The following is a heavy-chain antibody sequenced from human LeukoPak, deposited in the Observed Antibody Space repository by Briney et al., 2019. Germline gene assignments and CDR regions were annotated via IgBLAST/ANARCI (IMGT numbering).Heavy chain of an antibody. CDR1: GFTFSSYG. CDR2: ISGSGGST. Sequence: GGSLRLSCAASGFTFSSYGMSWVRQAPGKGLEWVSAISGSGGSTYYADSVKGRFTISRDNSKNTLYLQMNSLRAEDTAVYYCAKDNYGAAAGTIFDYWGQGTLVTVSS. CDR3: AKDNYGAAAGTIFDY. J-gene: IGHJ4*02. D-gene: IGHD6-13*01. V-gene: IGHV3-23*01.